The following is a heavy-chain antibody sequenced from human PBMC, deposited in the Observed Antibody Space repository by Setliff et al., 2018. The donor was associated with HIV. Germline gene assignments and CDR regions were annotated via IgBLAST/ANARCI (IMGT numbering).Heavy chain of an antibody. D-gene: IGHD1-1*01. CDR3: TKTPTGVLAADAIQY. Sequence: GGSLRLSCAASGFTFSTYRMNWVRQAPGKGLEWVSSISSSSSYIYYADSLKGRFTISRDNAKNTLYLQLNSLRAEDSAVYYCTKTPTGVLAADAIQYWGPGTLVTVSS. V-gene: IGHV3-21*04. CDR1: GFTFSTYR. CDR2: ISSSSSYI. J-gene: IGHJ1*01.